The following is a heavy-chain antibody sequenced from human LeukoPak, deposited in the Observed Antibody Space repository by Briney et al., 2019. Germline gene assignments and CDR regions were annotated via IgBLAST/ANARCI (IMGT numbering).Heavy chain of an antibody. CDR3: ARGTGPRYGGRPDY. CDR2: IRTSGST. V-gene: IGHV4-4*07. Sequence: PSETLSLTCTVSGGSISSYYWSWIRQPAGKGLEWIGRIRTSGSTDYYPSLKTRVTISADTSKNQFSLKLSSVTAADTAVYYCARGTGPRYGGRPDYWGQGTLVTVSS. J-gene: IGHJ4*02. CDR1: GGSISSYY. D-gene: IGHD4-23*01.